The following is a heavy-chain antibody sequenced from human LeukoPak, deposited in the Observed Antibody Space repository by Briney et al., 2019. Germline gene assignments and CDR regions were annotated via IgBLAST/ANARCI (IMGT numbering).Heavy chain of an antibody. CDR1: GFTFSNAW. J-gene: IGHJ4*02. Sequence: GGSLRLSCAASGFTFSNAWMSWVRQAPGKGLEWVGRIKSKTDGGTTDYAAPVKGRFTISRDDSKNTLYLQMNSLRAEDTAVYYCARDDRGDTIDYWGQGTLVTVSS. D-gene: IGHD3-10*01. CDR3: ARDDRGDTIDY. V-gene: IGHV3-15*01. CDR2: IKSKTDGGTT.